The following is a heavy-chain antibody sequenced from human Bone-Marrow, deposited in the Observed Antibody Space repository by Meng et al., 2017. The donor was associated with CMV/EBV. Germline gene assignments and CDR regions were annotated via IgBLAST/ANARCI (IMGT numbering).Heavy chain of an antibody. CDR3: ARSYDFWSGYYYWYFDL. CDR1: EYTFSNYW. Sequence: KVSCKGSEYTFSNYWIGWVRQMPGKGLEWMGIIYPSDSDTRYSPSFQGQVTISADKSISPAYLQWSSLKASDTAMYYCARSYDFWSGYYYWYFDLWGRGTLVTVSS. D-gene: IGHD3-3*01. CDR2: IYPSDSDT. V-gene: IGHV5-51*01. J-gene: IGHJ2*01.